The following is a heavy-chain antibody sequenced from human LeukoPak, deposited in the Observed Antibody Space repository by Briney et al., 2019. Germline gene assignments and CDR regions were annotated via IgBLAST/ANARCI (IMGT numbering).Heavy chain of an antibody. D-gene: IGHD6-13*01. CDR1: GGSISSYY. CDR3: ARHAYSSSWYLDY. V-gene: IGHV4-59*08. CDR2: MYYSGST. Sequence: SETLSLTCTVSGGSISSYYWSWIRQPPGKGLEWIGYMYYSGSTNYNPSLKSRVTISVDTSKNQFSLKLSSVTAADTAVYYCARHAYSSSWYLDYWGQGTLVTVSS. J-gene: IGHJ4*02.